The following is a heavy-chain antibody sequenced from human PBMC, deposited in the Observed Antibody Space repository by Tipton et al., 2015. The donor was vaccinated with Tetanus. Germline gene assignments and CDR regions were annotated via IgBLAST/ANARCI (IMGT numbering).Heavy chain of an antibody. CDR2: MYSGGNT. CDR1: GFIVSSHY. J-gene: IGHJ4*02. V-gene: IGHV3-53*01. CDR3: VRDGGSSGWLAY. Sequence: SLRLSCVASGFIVSSHYMSWVRQAPGKGLEWVSVMYSGGNTYYVDSVKGRFSISSNNAKNTLYLQMNSLRVEDTAVYYCVRDGGSSGWLAYWGQGNLVTVSA. D-gene: IGHD6-19*01.